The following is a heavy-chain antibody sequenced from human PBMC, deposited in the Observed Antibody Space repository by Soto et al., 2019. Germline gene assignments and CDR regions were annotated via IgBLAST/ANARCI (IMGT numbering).Heavy chain of an antibody. CDR1: GFTVSNNY. CDR3: ATQGGGGGY. CDR2: IYSGGYT. V-gene: IGHV3-53*01. J-gene: IGHJ4*02. Sequence: EVQLVESGGGLIQPGGSLRLSCAVSGFTVSNNYMSWVRQAPGKGLEGVSVIYSGGYTAYGDSVKGRFTISRDNSKNKLFLKKNGRGADDTAVYSWATQGGGGGYWGQGTLVTVSS. D-gene: IGHD3-16*01.